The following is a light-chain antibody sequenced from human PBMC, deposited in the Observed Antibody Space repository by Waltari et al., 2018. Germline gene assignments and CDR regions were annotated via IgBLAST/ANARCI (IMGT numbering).Light chain of an antibody. V-gene: IGKV3-15*01. CDR1: QGVSSN. CDR2: GAS. CDR3: QQYNDWPPYT. Sequence: EIVMTQYQDTLSVSPGERATLYCRASQGVSSNVAWYQQKPGQSPRLLIYGASTRATGIPGRFSGSRSGTEFTLTISSLQSEDFGVYYCQQYNDWPPYTFGQGTNLEIK. J-gene: IGKJ2*01.